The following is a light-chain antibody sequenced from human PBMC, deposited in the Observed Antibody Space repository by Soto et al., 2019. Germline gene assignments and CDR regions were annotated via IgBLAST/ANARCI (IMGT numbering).Light chain of an antibody. CDR1: QSISSW. J-gene: IGKJ4*01. Sequence: DIQMTQSPSTLSASVGDRVTITCRASQSISSWLAWYQQKPGKAPKLLMYKASNLESGVPSRFSGSGSGTEFTLTISSLQPDDFATDHCQQYNDYPLTVGGGTKVEIK. CDR2: KAS. CDR3: QQYNDYPLT. V-gene: IGKV1-5*03.